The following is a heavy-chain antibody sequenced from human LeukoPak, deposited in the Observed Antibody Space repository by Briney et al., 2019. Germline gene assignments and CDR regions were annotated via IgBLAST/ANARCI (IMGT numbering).Heavy chain of an antibody. CDR2: ITSISDGT. V-gene: IGHV3-23*01. D-gene: IGHD3-10*01. Sequence: GGSLRLSCAASGFTFNIYAMSWVRQAPGEGLERVSSITSISDGTFYADSVKGRFTISRDNSKSTLYLQMNSLRAEDTALYYCVKDRPNYFGWNGHYYTRNGDSWGQGTLVTVSS. J-gene: IGHJ5*01. CDR1: GFTFNIYA. CDR3: VKDRPNYFGWNGHYYTRNGDS.